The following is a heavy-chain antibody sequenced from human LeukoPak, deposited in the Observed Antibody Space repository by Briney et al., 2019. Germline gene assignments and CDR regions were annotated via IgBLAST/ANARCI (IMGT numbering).Heavy chain of an antibody. CDR1: GGSFSGYY. Sequence: SETLFLTCAVYGGSFSGYYWSWIRQPPGKGLEWIGEINHSGSTNYNPSLKSRVTISVDTSKNQFSLKLSSVTAADTAVYYCARGRRVPPDIVVLPAAIPANWFDPWGQGSLVTVSS. CDR3: ARGRRVPPDIVVLPAAIPANWFDP. J-gene: IGHJ5*02. CDR2: INHSGST. V-gene: IGHV4-34*01. D-gene: IGHD2-2*02.